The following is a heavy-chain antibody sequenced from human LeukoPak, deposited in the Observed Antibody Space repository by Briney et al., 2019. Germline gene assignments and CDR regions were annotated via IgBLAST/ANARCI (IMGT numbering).Heavy chain of an antibody. J-gene: IGHJ4*02. V-gene: IGHV3-7*05. CDR3: QAYVWGSYRSSETDY. D-gene: IGHD3-16*02. CDR1: GFSFSSYW. CDR2: IKQDGSEK. Sequence: PGGSLRLSCAASGFSFSSYWMSWVRQVPGKGLEWVANIKQDGSEKYYVDSVKGRFTISRDNAKNSLYLQMNSLRAEDTAVYYCQAYVWGSYRSSETDYWGQGTLVTVSS.